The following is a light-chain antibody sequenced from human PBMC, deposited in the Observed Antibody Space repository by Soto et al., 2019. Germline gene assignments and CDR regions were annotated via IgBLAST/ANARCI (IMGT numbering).Light chain of an antibody. CDR1: QGIRND. Sequence: AIQIPQSPSSLAASVGARVTITCRASQGIRNDLGWYQQKPGKAPKLLIYAASSLQSGVPSRFSGSGSGTDFTLTISSLQPEDFTTYYCLHDYNYPIPFGQGTRLEIK. V-gene: IGKV1-6*01. CDR2: AAS. J-gene: IGKJ5*01. CDR3: LHDYNYPIP.